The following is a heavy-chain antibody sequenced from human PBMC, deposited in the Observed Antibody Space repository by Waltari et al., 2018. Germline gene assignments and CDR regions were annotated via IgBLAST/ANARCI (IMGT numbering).Heavy chain of an antibody. CDR3: TTALVTDDAY. D-gene: IGHD2-21*02. J-gene: IGHJ4*02. Sequence: EVQLVESGGGWVKPGGSLRLSCAASGFTFSNAWLSRVRKAPGKGLEWVGRIKSKTYSGTTDYAAPVKSRFPIAREYSKNTLYRKMNSLKTEDTAVYYCTTALVTDDAYWGQGTLVTVSS. V-gene: IGHV3-15*01. CDR2: IKSKTYSGTT. CDR1: GFTFSNAW.